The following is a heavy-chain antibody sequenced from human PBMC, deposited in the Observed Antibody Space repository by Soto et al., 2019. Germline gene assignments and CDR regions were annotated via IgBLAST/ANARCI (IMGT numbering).Heavy chain of an antibody. CDR2: ISGYNGDT. V-gene: IGHV1-18*01. CDR3: ARDLPMVRGVVLNFFDY. Sequence: QVKLEQSGAEVKKPGASVKVSCKASGYKITSYGVTWVRQAPGQGLEWMGRISGYNGDTKYAQNLQGRLTMTIDTSTSTAYMELRSLRSDDTAVYYCARDLPMVRGVVLNFFDYWGQGTLVAVSS. CDR1: GYKITSYG. D-gene: IGHD3-10*01. J-gene: IGHJ4*02.